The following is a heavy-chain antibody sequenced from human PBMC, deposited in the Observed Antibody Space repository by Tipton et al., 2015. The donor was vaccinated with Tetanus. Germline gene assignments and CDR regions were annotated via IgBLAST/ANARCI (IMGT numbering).Heavy chain of an antibody. D-gene: IGHD7-27*01. J-gene: IGHJ6*02. CDR3: AALLTGDPRFYYYGMDV. V-gene: IGHV3-23*01. CDR2: ISGSGGST. Sequence: GSLRLSCAASGFTVSNNYMSWVRQAPGKGLEWVSAISGSGGSTYYADSVKGRFTISRDNSKNTLYLQMNSLRAEDTAVYYCAALLTGDPRFYYYGMDVWGQGTTVTVSS. CDR1: GFTVSNNY.